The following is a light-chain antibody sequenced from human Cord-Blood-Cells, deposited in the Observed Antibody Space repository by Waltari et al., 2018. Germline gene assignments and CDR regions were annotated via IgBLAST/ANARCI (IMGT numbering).Light chain of an antibody. Sequence: SYELTQPPSVSVSPGPTASITCSGATLGDKYACWYQQKPGQSPVLVIYQDSKRPSGIPERFSGSNSGNTATLTISGTQAMDEADYYCQAWDSSTYVFGTGTKVTVL. CDR1: TLGDKY. V-gene: IGLV3-1*01. J-gene: IGLJ1*01. CDR2: QDS. CDR3: QAWDSSTYV.